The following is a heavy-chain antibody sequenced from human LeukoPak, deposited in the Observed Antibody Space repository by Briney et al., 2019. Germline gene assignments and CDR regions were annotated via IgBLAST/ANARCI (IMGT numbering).Heavy chain of an antibody. J-gene: IGHJ3*02. CDR3: ARVRVTPDAFDI. V-gene: IGHV3-21*01. Sequence: GGSVTLSCAASGFTFSRYSMNWVRQAPGKGLEWVSSFSSSSSYIYYADSVKGRFTISRDNAKNSLYLQMNSLRAEDTAVYYCARVRVTPDAFDIWGQGTMVTVSS. CDR2: FSSSSSYI. D-gene: IGHD2-21*02. CDR1: GFTFSRYS.